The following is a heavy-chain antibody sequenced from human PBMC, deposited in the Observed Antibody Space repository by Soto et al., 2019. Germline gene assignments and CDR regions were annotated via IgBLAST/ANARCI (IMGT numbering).Heavy chain of an antibody. CDR3: ARPYYYDSSGYYGGRIDQ. V-gene: IGHV1-3*01. CDR2: INAGNGNT. Sequence: ASVNVSFKASGYTFTIYSIHLVRQSPLQRLEWMGLINAGNGNTKYSQKFQGRVTITRETSASTAYMELSSLRSEDTAVYYCARPYYYDSSGYYGGRIDQWGQGTMVNVSS. CDR1: GYTFTIYS. J-gene: IGHJ4*02. D-gene: IGHD3-22*01.